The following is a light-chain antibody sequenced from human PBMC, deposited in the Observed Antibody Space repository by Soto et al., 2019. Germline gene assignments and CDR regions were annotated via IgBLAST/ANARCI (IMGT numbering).Light chain of an antibody. CDR3: QHYDNLPPFT. Sequence: DIQMTQSPSSLSASVGDRVTITCPASQDIRKYLNWYQQKPGRAPNLLIYGAANLETGVPSRFSGSGYGTDFTFTISSLQPEDIATYYCQHYDNLPPFTFGPGTKVAIK. V-gene: IGKV1-33*01. CDR1: QDIRKY. CDR2: GAA. J-gene: IGKJ3*01.